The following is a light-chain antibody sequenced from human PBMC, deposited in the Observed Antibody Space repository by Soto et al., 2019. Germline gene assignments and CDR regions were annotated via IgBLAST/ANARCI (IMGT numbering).Light chain of an antibody. J-gene: IGLJ1*01. CDR2: DVS. CDR3: CSYAGSYTFDV. V-gene: IGLV2-11*01. CDR1: SSDVGGYNY. Sequence: QSVLTQPRSVSGSPGQSVTISCTGTSSDVGGYNYVSWYQQHPGKAPKLMIYDVSKRLSGVPDRFSGSKSGNTASLTISGLQAEDEADYYCCSYAGSYTFDVFGIGTKVTVL.